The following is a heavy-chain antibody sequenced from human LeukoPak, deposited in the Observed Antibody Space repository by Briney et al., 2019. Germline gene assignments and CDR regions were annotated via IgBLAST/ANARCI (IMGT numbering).Heavy chain of an antibody. CDR2: ISAYNGDT. V-gene: IGHV1-18*01. Sequence: ASVKVSCKASGYTFTSYGISWVRQAPGQGLEGMGWISAYNGDTNYAQKFQGRVTMATDTSKSTAYMELRSLRYDDTAVYYCARGFNYYDSSGGDYWGQGTLVTVSS. CDR1: GYTFTSYG. CDR3: ARGFNYYDSSGGDY. J-gene: IGHJ4*02. D-gene: IGHD3-22*01.